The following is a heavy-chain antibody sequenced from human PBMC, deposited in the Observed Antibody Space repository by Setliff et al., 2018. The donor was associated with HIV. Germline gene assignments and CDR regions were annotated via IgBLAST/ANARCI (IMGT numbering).Heavy chain of an antibody. Sequence: GGSLRLSCAASGFTFSSYAMGWVRQAPGKGLEWVSSISGSGGTTYYADSVKGRFTISRDNPKNTLYLQMNSLTVEDTAIYYCARDLGAAGTPQDYFDSWGQGTLVTVSS. D-gene: IGHD6-13*01. CDR1: GFTFSSYA. CDR3: ARDLGAAGTPQDYFDS. J-gene: IGHJ4*02. CDR2: ISGSGGTT. V-gene: IGHV3-23*01.